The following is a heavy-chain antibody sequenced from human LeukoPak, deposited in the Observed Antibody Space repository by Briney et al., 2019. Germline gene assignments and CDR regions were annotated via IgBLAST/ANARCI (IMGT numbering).Heavy chain of an antibody. Sequence: GGSLRLSSAASGFTFSSYDMHWVRQATGKGLEWVSAIGTAGDTYYPGSVKGRFTISRENAKNSLYLQMNSLRAGDTAVYYCARGHFYGSTHAFDIWGQGTMVTVSS. CDR3: ARGHFYGSTHAFDI. D-gene: IGHD3-10*01. J-gene: IGHJ3*02. V-gene: IGHV3-13*01. CDR1: GFTFSSYD. CDR2: IGTAGDT.